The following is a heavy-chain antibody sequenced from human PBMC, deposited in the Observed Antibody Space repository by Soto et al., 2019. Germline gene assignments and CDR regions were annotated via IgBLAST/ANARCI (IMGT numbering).Heavy chain of an antibody. CDR1: GYTFTSYA. Sequence: QVQLVQSGAEVKKPGASVKVSCKASGYTFTSYAMHWVRQAPGQRLEWTGWINAGNGNTKYSQKSQGIVTITRDTSASTAYMALSSLRSEDTAVYYSARDVGATGDWGQGTLVTVSS. CDR3: ARDVGATGD. D-gene: IGHD1-26*01. V-gene: IGHV1-3*01. CDR2: INAGNGNT. J-gene: IGHJ1*01.